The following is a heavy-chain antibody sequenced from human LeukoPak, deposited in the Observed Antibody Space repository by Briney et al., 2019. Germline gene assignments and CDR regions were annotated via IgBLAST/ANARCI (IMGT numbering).Heavy chain of an antibody. CDR1: GGSISSYY. Sequence: SETLSLTCTVSGGSISSYYWSWIRQPPGKGLEWIGYIYYSGSTNYNPSLKRRVTISVDTSKNQVSLELSSVTAADTAVYYCAREMYYDFWSGYGPLDYWGQGTLVTVSS. D-gene: IGHD3-3*01. V-gene: IGHV4-59*12. J-gene: IGHJ4*02. CDR3: AREMYYDFWSGYGPLDY. CDR2: IYYSGST.